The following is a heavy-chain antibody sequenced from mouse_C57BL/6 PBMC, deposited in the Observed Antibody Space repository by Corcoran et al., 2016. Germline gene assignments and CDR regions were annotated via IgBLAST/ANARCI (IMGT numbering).Heavy chain of an antibody. V-gene: IGHV1-26*01. CDR2: INPNNGGT. J-gene: IGHJ4*01. CDR3: ARSPYYDGSRSYAMDY. Sequence: EVQLQQSGPELVKPGASVKISCKASGYTFTNYYMHWVKQSHGKSLEWIGDINPNNGGTSYNQKFKGKATLTVDKSSSTAYMELRSLTSEDSAVYYCARSPYYDGSRSYAMDYWGQGTSVTVSS. CDR1: GYTFTNYY. D-gene: IGHD1-1*01.